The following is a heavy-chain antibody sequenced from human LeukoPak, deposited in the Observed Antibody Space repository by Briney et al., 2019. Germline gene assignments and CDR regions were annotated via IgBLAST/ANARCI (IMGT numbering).Heavy chain of an antibody. Sequence: RPSETLSLTCTVSGGSISSYYWSWIRQPPGKRLEWIGYIYYSGSTNYNPSLKSRVTISLDTSKNQFSLKLSSMTAADTAVYYCARAPWLYGDYDYWGQGTLVTVSS. D-gene: IGHD4-17*01. CDR3: ARAPWLYGDYDY. CDR1: GGSISSYY. V-gene: IGHV4-59*01. J-gene: IGHJ4*02. CDR2: IYYSGST.